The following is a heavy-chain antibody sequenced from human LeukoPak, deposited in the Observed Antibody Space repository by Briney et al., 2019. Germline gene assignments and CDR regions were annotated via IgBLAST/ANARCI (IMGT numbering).Heavy chain of an antibody. J-gene: IGHJ4*02. CDR1: GFTFSSYA. V-gene: IGHV3-23*01. CDR2: VSGSGDST. D-gene: IGHD2-15*01. CDR3: AKYGGYCSGGSCYSDY. Sequence: PGGSLRLSCAASGFTFSSYAMSWVRQAPGRGRWWVSTVSGSGDSTYYAGSEKGRFAISRDNSRNTLYLQMNSLRAEDTAVYYCAKYGGYCSGGSCYSDYWGQGTLVTVSS.